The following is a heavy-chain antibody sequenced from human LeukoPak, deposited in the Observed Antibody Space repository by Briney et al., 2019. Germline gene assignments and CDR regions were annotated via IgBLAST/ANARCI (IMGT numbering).Heavy chain of an antibody. D-gene: IGHD3-22*01. Sequence: GASVKVSCKVSGYTLTELSMHWVRQAPGKGLEWMGGFDPEDGETIYAQKFQGRVTMTEDTSTDTAYMELSSLRSEDTAVYYCATGLIGLYYYDSSGYSNFDYWGQGTLVTVSS. V-gene: IGHV1-24*01. CDR2: FDPEDGET. CDR3: ATGLIGLYYYDSSGYSNFDY. J-gene: IGHJ4*02. CDR1: GYTLTELS.